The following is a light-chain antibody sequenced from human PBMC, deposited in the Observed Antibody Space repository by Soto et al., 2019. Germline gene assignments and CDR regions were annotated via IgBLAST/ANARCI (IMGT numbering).Light chain of an antibody. CDR1: QSVSSSY. V-gene: IGKV3-20*01. Sequence: EIVLTQSRGTVSLSPVERATLSCRASQSVSSSYLAWYQQKPGQAPRLLIYGASNRATGFPARFSASGSGTEFTLTINGLQSEDFAVYYCQQYNDNWPTFGQGTKVDIK. CDR2: GAS. CDR3: QQYNDNWPT. J-gene: IGKJ1*01.